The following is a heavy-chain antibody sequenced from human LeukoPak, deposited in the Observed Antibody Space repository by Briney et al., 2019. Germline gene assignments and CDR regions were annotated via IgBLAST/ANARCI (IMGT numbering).Heavy chain of an antibody. Sequence: GGSLRLSCAASGFTFSSYAMHWVRQAPGKGLEWVAVISYDGSNKYYADSVKGRFTISRDNSKNTLYLRMNSLRAEDTAVYYCARAESDSSGYYYPFDHWGQGTLVTVSS. J-gene: IGHJ4*02. CDR2: ISYDGSNK. D-gene: IGHD3-22*01. CDR1: GFTFSSYA. V-gene: IGHV3-30-3*01. CDR3: ARAESDSSGYYYPFDH.